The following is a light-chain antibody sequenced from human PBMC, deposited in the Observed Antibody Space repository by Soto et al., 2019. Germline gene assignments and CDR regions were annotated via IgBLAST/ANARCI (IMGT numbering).Light chain of an antibody. V-gene: IGKV1-27*01. Sequence: DIQMTQSPSSLSASVGDRVTITCRASQGISNYLVWYQQKPGKVPKLLIYAASTLQSGVPSRFSGSGSGTDFTLTISSLKPEDVATYYCQKYNSAPWTFGQGTKVEIK. CDR1: QGISNY. J-gene: IGKJ1*01. CDR3: QKYNSAPWT. CDR2: AAS.